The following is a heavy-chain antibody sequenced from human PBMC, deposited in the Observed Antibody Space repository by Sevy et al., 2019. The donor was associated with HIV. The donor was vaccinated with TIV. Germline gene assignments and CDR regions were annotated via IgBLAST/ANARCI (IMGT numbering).Heavy chain of an antibody. V-gene: IGHV1-69*10. D-gene: IGHD5-18*01. Sequence: ASVKVSCKASGGTFSSYGISWVRQAPGQGLEWMGGIIPMLALANYAQKFQGRVTITADRSTSTDYMELSSRRSEDTAVYYCARGHVDTTMADYFYYYMDVWGNGTTVTVS. J-gene: IGHJ6*03. CDR3: ARGHVDTTMADYFYYYMDV. CDR2: IIPMLALA. CDR1: GGTFSSYG.